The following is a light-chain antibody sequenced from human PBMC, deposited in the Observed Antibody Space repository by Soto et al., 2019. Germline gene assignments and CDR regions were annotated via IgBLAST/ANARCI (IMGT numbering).Light chain of an antibody. CDR3: QQYNNWSWT. V-gene: IGKV3D-15*01. Sequence: EVVMTQSPATLSVSPGERATLSCRASQSVSNNVAWYQQKPGQAPRLLIYGASSRATGIPDRFSGSGSGTEFTLTISSLQSEDFAIYYCQQYNNWSWTFGQGTKV. CDR1: QSVSNN. CDR2: GAS. J-gene: IGKJ1*01.